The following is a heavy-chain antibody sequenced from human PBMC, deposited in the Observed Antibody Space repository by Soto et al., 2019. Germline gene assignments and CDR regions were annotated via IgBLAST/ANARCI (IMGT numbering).Heavy chain of an antibody. V-gene: IGHV4-30-2*01. J-gene: IGHJ5*02. CDR1: GGSIRSGGYS. CDR2: IYHSGST. Sequence: SVTLSLTCAVSGGSIRSGGYSWSWIRQPPGKGLEWIGYIYHSGSTYYNPSLKSRVTISVDRSKNQFSLKLSSVTAADTAVYYCARVPGPWGQGTLVTVPQ. CDR3: ARVPGP. D-gene: IGHD7-27*01.